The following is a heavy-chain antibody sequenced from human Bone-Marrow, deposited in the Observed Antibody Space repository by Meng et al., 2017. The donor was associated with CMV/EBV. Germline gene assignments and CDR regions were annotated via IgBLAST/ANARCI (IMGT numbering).Heavy chain of an antibody. Sequence: ASVKVSCKASGYTFTGYYMHWVRQAPGQGLEWMGWINPNSGGTNYAQKFQGRVTMTRDTSISTAYMELSRLRSDDTAVYYCARRHPRIAAAGTLDYWGQGTLVTVFS. V-gene: IGHV1-2*02. D-gene: IGHD6-13*01. CDR1: GYTFTGYY. CDR3: ARRHPRIAAAGTLDY. J-gene: IGHJ4*02. CDR2: INPNSGGT.